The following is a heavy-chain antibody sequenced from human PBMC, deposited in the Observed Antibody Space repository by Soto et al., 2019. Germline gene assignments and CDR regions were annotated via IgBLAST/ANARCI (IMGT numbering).Heavy chain of an antibody. CDR2: IYYSGST. CDR3: ARENIAAAGTPFDY. D-gene: IGHD6-13*01. J-gene: IGHJ4*02. Sequence: QVQLQESGPGLVKPSQTLSLTCTVSGGSISSGDYYWSWIRQPPGKGLEWIGYIYYSGSTYSNPSLKSRVTMSVDTSKSQFSRKLSSVTAADTAVYYCARENIAAAGTPFDYWGQGTLVTVSS. V-gene: IGHV4-30-4*01. CDR1: GGSISSGDYY.